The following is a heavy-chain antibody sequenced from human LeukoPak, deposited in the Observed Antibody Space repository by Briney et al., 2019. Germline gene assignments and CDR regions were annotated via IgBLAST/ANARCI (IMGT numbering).Heavy chain of an antibody. CDR3: ARSQWGPDYYFDY. CDR1: GGSISSYY. J-gene: IGHJ4*02. D-gene: IGHD6-19*01. CDR2: IYYSGST. V-gene: IGHV4-59*08. Sequence: SETLSLTCTVSGGSISSYYWSWIRQPPGKGLEWIGYIYYSGSTNYNPSLKSRVTISVDTSKNQFSLKLSSVTAADTAVYYCARSQWGPDYYFDYWGRGTLVTVSS.